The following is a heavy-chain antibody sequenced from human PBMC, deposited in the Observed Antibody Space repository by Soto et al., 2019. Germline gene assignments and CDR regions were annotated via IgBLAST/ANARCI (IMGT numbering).Heavy chain of an antibody. CDR1: GFTFSSYG. Sequence: GGSLRLSCAASGFTFSSYGMHWVRQAPGKGLEWVAVIWYDGSNKYYADSVKGRFTISRDNSKNTLYLQMNSLRAEDTAVYYCARDYVSVILHHSGQCTLVPVSS. CDR2: IWYDGSNK. J-gene: IGHJ1*01. CDR3: ARDYVSVILHH. D-gene: IGHD3-10*01. V-gene: IGHV3-33*01.